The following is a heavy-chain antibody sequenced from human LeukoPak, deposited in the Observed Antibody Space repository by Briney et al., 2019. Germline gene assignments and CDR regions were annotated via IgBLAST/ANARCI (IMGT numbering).Heavy chain of an antibody. Sequence: SEILSLTCAVYGGSFSGYYWSWIRQPPGKGLEWIGEINHSGSTNYNPSLKSRVTISVDTSKNQFSLKLSSVTAADTAVYYCARRGSYSSSRFQHWGQGTLVTVSS. CDR1: GGSFSGYY. D-gene: IGHD6-6*01. J-gene: IGHJ1*01. CDR2: INHSGST. V-gene: IGHV4-34*01. CDR3: ARRGSYSSSRFQH.